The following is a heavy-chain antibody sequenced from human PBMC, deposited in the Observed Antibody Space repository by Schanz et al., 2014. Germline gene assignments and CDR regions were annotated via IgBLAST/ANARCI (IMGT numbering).Heavy chain of an antibody. J-gene: IGHJ6*02. Sequence: EVRLVESGGGLVQPGGSLRLSCEASGFDFNSYSMNWVRQVPGKGLEWLSCIATSSSTRLYADSVKGRFTISRDNSENTLYLQMNSLSADDTAVFYCAKGMGYCSGGTCYDYYYYGLDVWGQGTTVTVSS. CDR1: GFDFNSYS. D-gene: IGHD2-15*01. CDR3: AKGMGYCSGGTCYDYYYYGLDV. V-gene: IGHV3-48*01. CDR2: IATSSSTR.